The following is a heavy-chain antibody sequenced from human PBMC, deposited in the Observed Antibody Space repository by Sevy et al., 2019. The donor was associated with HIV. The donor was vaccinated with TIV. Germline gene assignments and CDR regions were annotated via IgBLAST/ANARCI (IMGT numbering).Heavy chain of an antibody. CDR1: GFTFSSYA. D-gene: IGHD6-13*01. J-gene: IGHJ3*02. CDR3: ATSPSRIAAADKGDAFDI. V-gene: IGHV3-30-3*01. Sequence: GSLRLSCAASGFTFSSYAMHWVRQAPGKGLEWVAVISYDGSNKYYADSVKGRFTISRDNSKNTLYLQMNSLRAEDTAVYYCATSPSRIAAADKGDAFDIWGQGTMVTVSS. CDR2: ISYDGSNK.